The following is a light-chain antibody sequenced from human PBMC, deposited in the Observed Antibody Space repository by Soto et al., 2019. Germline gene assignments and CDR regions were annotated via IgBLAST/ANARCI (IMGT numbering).Light chain of an antibody. CDR1: SSDVGGYNY. CDR3: SSYTSSSTWG. Sequence: QSALTQPASVSGSPGQSITISCTGTSSDVGGYNYVSWYQQHPGKAPKLMIYDVSNRPSGVSKRFSGSKSGNTSSLAISGLQAEDDADDYCSSYTSSSTWGFGGGNKLTVL. V-gene: IGLV2-14*01. J-gene: IGLJ3*02. CDR2: DVS.